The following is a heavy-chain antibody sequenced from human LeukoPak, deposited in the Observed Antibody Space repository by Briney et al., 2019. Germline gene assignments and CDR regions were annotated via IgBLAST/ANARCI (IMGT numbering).Heavy chain of an antibody. J-gene: IGHJ3*02. D-gene: IGHD1-1*01. CDR2: INGDGDGK. V-gene: IGHV3-7*01. Sequence: GGSLRLSCAGSGFSFRRFRVTWVRQAPGRGLEWVANINGDGDGKRYADSVKDRFTISRDNARSLVFLQIHSLRDEDTALYYCARDSSPDSATTYYDALDMWGQGTMVTVSS. CDR1: GFSFRRFR. CDR3: ARDSSPDSATTYYDALDM.